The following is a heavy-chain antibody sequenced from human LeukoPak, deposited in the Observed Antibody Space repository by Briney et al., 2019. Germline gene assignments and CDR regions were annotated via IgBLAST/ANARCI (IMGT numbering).Heavy chain of an antibody. CDR1: GYTFTSYY. V-gene: IGHV1-46*01. CDR2: INPSGGST. Sequence: GASVKVSCKASGYTFTSYYMHWVRQAPRQGLEWMGIINPSGGSTSYAQKFQGRVTMTRDTSTSTVYMELSSLRSEDTAVYYCARDDTPTTTVVTRLFDYWGQGTLVTVSS. J-gene: IGHJ4*02. CDR3: ARDDTPTTTVVTRLFDY. D-gene: IGHD4-23*01.